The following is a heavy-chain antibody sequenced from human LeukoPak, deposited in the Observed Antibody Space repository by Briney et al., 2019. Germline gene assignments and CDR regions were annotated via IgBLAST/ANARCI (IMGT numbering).Heavy chain of an antibody. CDR3: ARGPRKVFWSGYSPYYYYGMDV. D-gene: IGHD3-3*01. CDR2: INHSGST. J-gene: IGHJ6*02. V-gene: IGHV4-34*01. CDR1: GGSFSGYY. Sequence: SETLSLTCGVYGGSFSGYYWNWIPQPPGKGLEWIGEINHSGSTNYNPSLKSRVTISVDTSKNQFSLKLSSVTAADTAVYYCARGPRKVFWSGYSPYYYYGMDVWGQGTTVTVSS.